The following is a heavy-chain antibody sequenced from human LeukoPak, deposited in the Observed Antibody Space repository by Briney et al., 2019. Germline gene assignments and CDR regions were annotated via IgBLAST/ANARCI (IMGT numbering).Heavy chain of an antibody. CDR2: IGKSGTDI. CDR3: AKDAFCTSTNCYASYFDY. D-gene: IGHD2-2*01. CDR1: GFTFSDYY. Sequence: GGSLRLSCAASGFTFSDYYMSWIRQAPGKGLEWISYIGKSGTDINYAESVKGRFTISRDRSKNTLYLQMHSLRAEDTAVYYCAKDAFCTSTNCYASYFDYWGQGTLVTVSS. V-gene: IGHV3-11*01. J-gene: IGHJ4*02.